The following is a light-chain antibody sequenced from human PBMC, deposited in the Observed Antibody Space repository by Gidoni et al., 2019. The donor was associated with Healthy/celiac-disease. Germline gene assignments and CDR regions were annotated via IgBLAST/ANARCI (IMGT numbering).Light chain of an antibody. J-gene: IGLJ3*02. CDR3: SSYTGSSTLV. Sequence: SALTQPPSVSGSPGQSITISCTGPSSDVGGYNSVSWYQQHPGKAPKLMIYDVSKRPSGVSNRFSGSKSGNTASLTFSGLQAEDEADYYCSSYTGSSTLVFGGGTKLTVL. CDR1: SSDVGGYNS. V-gene: IGLV2-14*03. CDR2: DVS.